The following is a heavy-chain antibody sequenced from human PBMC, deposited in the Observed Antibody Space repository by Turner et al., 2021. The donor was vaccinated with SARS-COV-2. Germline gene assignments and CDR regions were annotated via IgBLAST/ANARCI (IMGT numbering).Heavy chain of an antibody. J-gene: IGHJ5*02. Sequence: QLQLQESGPGLVKPSETLSLTCTVSGCSISSSSYYWGWLRQPPGKGLEWIGSIYYSGSTYYNPSLKSRVTISVDTSKNQFSLKLSSVTAADTAVYYCARPNTYYYGSGDSHGKSHNWFDPWGQGTLVTVSS. V-gene: IGHV4-39*01. CDR1: GCSISSSSYY. D-gene: IGHD3-10*01. CDR2: IYYSGST. CDR3: ARPNTYYYGSGDSHGKSHNWFDP.